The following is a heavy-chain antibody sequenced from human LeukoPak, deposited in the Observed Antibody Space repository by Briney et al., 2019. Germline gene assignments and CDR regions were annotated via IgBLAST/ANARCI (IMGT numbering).Heavy chain of an antibody. Sequence: GGSLRLSCEASGFTFSAYNLHWVRQAPGKGLEWVSAITGSGGSTYYADPVKGRFTISRDNSNNTLYLQMSSLRADDTAVYYCTKGRGDSSGWRFDYWGQGTLVTVSS. D-gene: IGHD6-19*01. CDR3: TKGRGDSSGWRFDY. V-gene: IGHV3-23*01. CDR2: ITGSGGST. J-gene: IGHJ4*02. CDR1: GFTFSAYN.